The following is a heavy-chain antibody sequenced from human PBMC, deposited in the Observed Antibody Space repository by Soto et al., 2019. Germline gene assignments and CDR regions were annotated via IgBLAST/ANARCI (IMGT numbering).Heavy chain of an antibody. Sequence: QVQLVQSGAEVKKPGSSVKVSCKASGGTFSSYAISWVRQAPGQGLEWMGGIIPIFGTANYAQKFQGRVTITADESTSTTYMELSSLRSEDTAVYYCASVLRFLEWLSYYYYYGMDVWGQGTTVTVSS. V-gene: IGHV1-69*01. J-gene: IGHJ6*02. CDR3: ASVLRFLEWLSYYYYYGMDV. D-gene: IGHD3-3*01. CDR2: IIPIFGTA. CDR1: GGTFSSYA.